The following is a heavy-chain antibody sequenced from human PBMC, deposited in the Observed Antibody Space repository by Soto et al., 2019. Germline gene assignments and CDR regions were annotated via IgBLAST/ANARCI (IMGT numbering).Heavy chain of an antibody. CDR1: GYTFTGYY. CDR3: ARAHSNDFWSGYYTWDYYYGMDV. Sequence: ASVKVSCKASGYTFTGYYMHWVRQAPGQGLEWMGWINPNSGGTNYAQKFQGWVTMTRDTSISTAYMELGRLRSDDTAVYYCARAHSNDFWSGYYTWDYYYGMDVWGQGTTVTVSS. D-gene: IGHD3-3*01. CDR2: INPNSGGT. J-gene: IGHJ6*02. V-gene: IGHV1-2*04.